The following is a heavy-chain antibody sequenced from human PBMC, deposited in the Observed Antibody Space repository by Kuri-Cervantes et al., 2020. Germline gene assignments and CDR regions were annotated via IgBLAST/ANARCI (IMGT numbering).Heavy chain of an antibody. CDR3: ARAGEIVVVIKGGFDI. CDR2: IYRTGNS. V-gene: IGHV4-34*01. D-gene: IGHD3-22*01. Sequence: ESLKISCAASGFTFSSYSMNWVRQAPGKGLEWVGAIYRTGNSYYNPSLKSRVTISVDTSKNQFSLKLSSVTAADTAVYYCARAGEIVVVIKGGFDIWGQGTMVTVSS. CDR1: GFTFSSYS. J-gene: IGHJ3*02.